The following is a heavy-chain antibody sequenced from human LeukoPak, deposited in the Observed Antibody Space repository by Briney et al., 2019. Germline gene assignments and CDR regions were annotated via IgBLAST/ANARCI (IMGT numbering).Heavy chain of an antibody. CDR2: IKSKTDGGTT. CDR1: GFTFSNAW. V-gene: IGHV3-15*01. J-gene: IGHJ4*02. Sequence: GGSLRLSCAASGFTFSNAWMSWVRQAPGKGLEWVGRIKSKTDGGTTDYAAPVKGRFTISRDDSKNTLYLQMNSLKTEDTAVYYCTTDAEGYGGNSIDYWGQGTLVTVSS. CDR3: TTDAEGYGGNSIDY. D-gene: IGHD4-23*01.